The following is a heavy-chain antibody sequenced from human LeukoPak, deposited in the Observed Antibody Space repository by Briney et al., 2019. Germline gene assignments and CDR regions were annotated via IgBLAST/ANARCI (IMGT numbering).Heavy chain of an antibody. CDR1: GFTFSNYW. V-gene: IGHV3-7*01. CDR3: ASLGPYWYFDL. Sequence: GGSLRLSCAASGFTFSNYWMSWVRQAPGKGLEWVANIKQDGSEKYYVDSVKGRFTISRDNAKNSLYLQMNSLRAEDTAVYYCASLGPYWYFDLWSRGTLVTVSS. J-gene: IGHJ2*01. CDR2: IKQDGSEK. D-gene: IGHD3-10*01.